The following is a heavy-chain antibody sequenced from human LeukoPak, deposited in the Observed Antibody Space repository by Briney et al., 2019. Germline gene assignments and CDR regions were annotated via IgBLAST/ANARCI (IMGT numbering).Heavy chain of an antibody. CDR1: GYTFTAYY. CDR3: ALHQGCSSGGCYDAYYDY. CDR2: INPNSGGT. D-gene: IGHD2-2*01. Sequence: ASVRVSCKASGYTFTAYYMHWVRQAPGQGLEWMGWINPNSGGTKYAQKFQGRVTMTRDTSITTAYMELSRLRSDDTAVYYCALHQGCSSGGCYDAYYDYWGQGTLVTVSS. J-gene: IGHJ4*02. V-gene: IGHV1-2*02.